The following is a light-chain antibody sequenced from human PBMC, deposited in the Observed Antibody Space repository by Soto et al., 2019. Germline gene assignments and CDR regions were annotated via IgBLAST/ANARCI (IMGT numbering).Light chain of an antibody. Sequence: EIVLTQSPGTLSLSPGERATLSCRASQSLTSSYLAWYQQKPGQAPRLLIYGASTRATGTPARFSGSGSGTEFTLTISSLQSEDFALYYCQQYNKWPLITFGQGTRLEIK. J-gene: IGKJ5*01. CDR3: QQYNKWPLIT. CDR1: QSLTSSY. V-gene: IGKV3D-15*01. CDR2: GAS.